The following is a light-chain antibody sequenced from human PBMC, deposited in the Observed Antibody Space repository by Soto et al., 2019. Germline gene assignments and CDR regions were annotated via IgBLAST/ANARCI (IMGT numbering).Light chain of an antibody. Sequence: IVLTQSPVTLSMSPGERATLSCRASQSVSSDYLAWYQQKPGQAPRLLIYGATSRATGSPDRFSGSGSGTAFTLTISRVEPEDFAVYYCQQYGGSPTFGQGTKVEIK. CDR3: QQYGGSPT. V-gene: IGKV3-20*01. CDR2: GAT. CDR1: QSVSSDY. J-gene: IGKJ1*01.